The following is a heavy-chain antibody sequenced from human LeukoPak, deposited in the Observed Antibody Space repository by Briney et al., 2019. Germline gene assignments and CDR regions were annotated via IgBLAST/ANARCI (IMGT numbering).Heavy chain of an antibody. D-gene: IGHD6-13*01. Sequence: GGSLRLSCAASGFTFSSYAMHWVRQAPGKGLEWVAVISYDGSNKYYADSVKGRFTISRDNSKNTLYLQMNSLRAEDTAVYYCARGGGYSSPNDYWGQGTLVTVSS. V-gene: IGHV3-30*01. CDR1: GFTFSSYA. CDR3: ARGGGYSSPNDY. J-gene: IGHJ4*02. CDR2: ISYDGSNK.